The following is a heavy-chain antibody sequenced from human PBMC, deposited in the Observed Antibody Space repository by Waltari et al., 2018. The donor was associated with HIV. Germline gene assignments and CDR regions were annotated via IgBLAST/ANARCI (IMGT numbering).Heavy chain of an antibody. CDR1: GFTVSSNY. J-gene: IGHJ2*01. CDR2: IYSSGST. V-gene: IGHV3-66*01. CDR3: AKDIRPGWYFDL. Sequence: EEQLVESGGGLVQPGGSLRLSCAASGFTVSSNYRNWARQAPGKGLEWVSVIYSSGSTYYADSVKGRFTISRDNSKNTLYLQMNSLRAEDTAVYYCAKDIRPGWYFDLWGRGTLVTVSS.